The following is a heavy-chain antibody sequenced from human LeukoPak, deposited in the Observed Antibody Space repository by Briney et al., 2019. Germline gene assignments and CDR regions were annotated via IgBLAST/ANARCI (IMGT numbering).Heavy chain of an antibody. D-gene: IGHD4-17*01. Sequence: ASVKVSCKVSGYTLTELSMHWVRQAPGKGLEWMGGFDPEDGETIYAQKFQGRVTMTEDTSTDTAYMELSSLRSDDTAVYYCARVNGDSPNFDYWGQGTLVTVSS. CDR1: GYTLTELS. V-gene: IGHV1-24*01. J-gene: IGHJ4*02. CDR2: FDPEDGET. CDR3: ARVNGDSPNFDY.